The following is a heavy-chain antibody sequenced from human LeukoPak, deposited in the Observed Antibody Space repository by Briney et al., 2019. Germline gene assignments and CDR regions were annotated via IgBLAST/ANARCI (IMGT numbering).Heavy chain of an antibody. V-gene: IGHV1-46*01. Sequence: YMXWVRQAPGQGLEWMGIINPSGGSTSYAQKFQGRVTMTRDTSTSTVYMELSSLRSEDTAVYYCARAGGGPPSYWGQGTLVTVSS. D-gene: IGHD2-15*01. CDR1: Y. J-gene: IGHJ4*02. CDR2: INPSGGST. CDR3: ARAGGGPPSY.